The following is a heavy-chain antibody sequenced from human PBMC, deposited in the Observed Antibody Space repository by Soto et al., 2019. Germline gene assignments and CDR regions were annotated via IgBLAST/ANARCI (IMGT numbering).Heavy chain of an antibody. CDR1: GFTFEDHG. D-gene: IGHD1-26*01. J-gene: IGHJ3*02. Sequence: PGGSLRLSCVATGFTFEDHGMHWVRRVPGKGLEWVSGISWNIGDTDYADSVKGRFTISRDNAKNSLYLQMNSLRAEDTALYYCAKEFGGSYASGAFDIWGQGTMVTVSS. V-gene: IGHV3-9*01. CDR3: AKEFGGSYASGAFDI. CDR2: ISWNIGDT.